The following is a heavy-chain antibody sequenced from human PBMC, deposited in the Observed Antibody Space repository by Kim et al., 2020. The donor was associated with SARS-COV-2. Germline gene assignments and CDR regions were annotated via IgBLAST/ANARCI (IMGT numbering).Heavy chain of an antibody. CDR2: ISAYNGNT. J-gene: IGHJ4*02. D-gene: IGHD6-19*01. V-gene: IGHV1-18*01. Sequence: ASVKVSCKASGYTFTSYGISWVRQAPRQGLEWMGWISAYNGNTNYAQKLQGRVTMTTDTSTSTAYMELRSLRSDDTAVYYCAHHGSGWPYFDYWGQGTLVTVSS. CDR3: AHHGSGWPYFDY. CDR1: GYTFTSYG.